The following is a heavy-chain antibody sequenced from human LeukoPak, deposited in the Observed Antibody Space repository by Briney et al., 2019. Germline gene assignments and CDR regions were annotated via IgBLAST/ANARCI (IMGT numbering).Heavy chain of an antibody. Sequence: GGSLRLSCAASGFTFSSYSMNWVRQAPGKGLEWVSYISSSSSTIYYADSVKGRFTISRDNAKNSLYLQMNSLRAEDTAVYYCAGYAYYYGMDVWGQGTTVTVSS. CDR1: GFTFSSYS. CDR3: AGYAYYYGMDV. J-gene: IGHJ6*02. CDR2: ISSSSSTI. V-gene: IGHV3-48*04.